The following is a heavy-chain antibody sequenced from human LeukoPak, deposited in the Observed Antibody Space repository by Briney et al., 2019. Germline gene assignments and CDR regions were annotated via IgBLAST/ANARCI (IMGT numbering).Heavy chain of an antibody. J-gene: IGHJ2*01. V-gene: IGHV3-13*01. D-gene: IGHD3-3*01. CDR2: IGTAGNT. CDR3: ARVDMPGPRFGAYWYFNL. Sequence: GGSLRLSCAASGFIFSSYDMHWVRHATGRGLEWVSAIGTAGNTYYPGTVKGRVTITRENAKSTVYLQMSSLRAEDTAVYYCARVDMPGPRFGAYWYFNLWGRGTLVTVSS. CDR1: GFIFSSYD.